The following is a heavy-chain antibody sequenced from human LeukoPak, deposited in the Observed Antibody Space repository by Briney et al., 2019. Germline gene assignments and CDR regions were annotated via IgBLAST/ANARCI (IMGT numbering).Heavy chain of an antibody. D-gene: IGHD6-13*01. Sequence: QSGGSLRLSCAASGFTFSTYWMSWVRQPPGKGLEWVAVISYDGSNKYYADSVKGRFTISRDNSKNTLYLQMNSLRAEDTAVYYCAKQEWSSSWKRDYWGQGTLVTVSS. CDR2: ISYDGSNK. CDR1: GFTFSTYW. V-gene: IGHV3-30*18. CDR3: AKQEWSSSWKRDY. J-gene: IGHJ4*02.